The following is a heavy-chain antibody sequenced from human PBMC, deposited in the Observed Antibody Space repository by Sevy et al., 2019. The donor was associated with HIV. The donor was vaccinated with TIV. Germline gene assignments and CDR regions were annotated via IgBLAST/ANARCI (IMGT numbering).Heavy chain of an antibody. CDR2: ITWNSGGI. V-gene: IGHV3-9*01. Sequence: GGSMRLSCAASGFTFDDYAMHWVRQVPGKGLEWVSGITWNSGGIGYGNSVKGRFTMSRDNAKNSLYLQMNSLRAEDTALYYCVEGRHFWSGHYAYFDDWGQGTLVTVSS. CDR3: VEGRHFWSGHYAYFDD. D-gene: IGHD3-3*02. J-gene: IGHJ4*02. CDR1: GFTFDDYA.